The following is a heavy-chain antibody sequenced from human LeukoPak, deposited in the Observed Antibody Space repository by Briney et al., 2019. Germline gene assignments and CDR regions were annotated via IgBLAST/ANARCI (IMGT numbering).Heavy chain of an antibody. Sequence: PGGSLRLSCAASGFTFSSYSMNWVRQAPGKGLEWVSSISSSSSYIYYADSVKGRFTISRDNAKNSLYLQMNSLRAEDTAVYYCARVLEKNYVWGSYRYWGQGTLVTVSS. V-gene: IGHV3-21*01. D-gene: IGHD3-16*02. J-gene: IGHJ4*02. CDR3: ARVLEKNYVWGSYRY. CDR2: ISSSSSYI. CDR1: GFTFSSYS.